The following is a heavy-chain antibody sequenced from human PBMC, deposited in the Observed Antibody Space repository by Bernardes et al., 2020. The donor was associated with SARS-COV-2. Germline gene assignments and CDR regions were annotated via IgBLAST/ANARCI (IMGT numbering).Heavy chain of an antibody. CDR1: GFTFSSYG. V-gene: IGHV3-33*01. Sequence: GGSLRLSCAASGFTFSSYGMHWVRQAPGKGLEWVAVIWYDGSNKYYADSVKGRFTISRDNSKNTLYLQMNSLRVDDTAVYYCARSPLGITFDYWGQGILVTVSS. D-gene: IGHD1-20*01. J-gene: IGHJ4*02. CDR2: IWYDGSNK. CDR3: ARSPLGITFDY.